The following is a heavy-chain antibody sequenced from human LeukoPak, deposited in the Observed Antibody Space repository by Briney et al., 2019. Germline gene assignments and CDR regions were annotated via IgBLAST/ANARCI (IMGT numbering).Heavy chain of an antibody. V-gene: IGHV4-61*02. J-gene: IGHJ4*02. CDR3: ARDLFNLRDSDY. CDR1: GGSISSGSYY. CDR2: IYTSRST. D-gene: IGHD4-17*01. Sequence: SQTLSLTCTVSGGSISSGSYYWSWIRQPAGKGLEWIGRIYTSRSTNYNPSLKSRVTISVDTSKNQFSLKLSSVTAADSAVYYCARDLFNLRDSDYWGQGTLVTVSS.